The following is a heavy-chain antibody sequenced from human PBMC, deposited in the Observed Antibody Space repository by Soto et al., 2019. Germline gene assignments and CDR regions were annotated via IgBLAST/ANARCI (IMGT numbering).Heavy chain of an antibody. V-gene: IGHV2-5*02. Sequence: SGPTLVNPTQTLTLTCTFSGFSLSTSGVGVGWIRQPPGKALEWLALIYWDDDKRYSPSLKSRLTITKDTSKNQVVLTMTNMDPGDKATYYCAHLLSYFEVSVYYNGFNPWGQETLVTVP. D-gene: IGHD3-22*01. CDR3: AHLLSYFEVSVYYNGFNP. CDR1: GFSLSTSGVG. CDR2: IYWDDDK. J-gene: IGHJ5*02.